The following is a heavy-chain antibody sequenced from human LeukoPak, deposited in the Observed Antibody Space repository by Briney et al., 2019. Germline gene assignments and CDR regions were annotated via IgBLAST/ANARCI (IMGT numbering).Heavy chain of an antibody. CDR2: ISYDGSNK. J-gene: IGHJ3*02. V-gene: IGHV3-30*03. CDR1: GFTFGSYG. CDR3: AREGNDYGDYGYAFDI. Sequence: GGSLRLSCAASGFTFGSYGMHWVRQAPGKGLEWVAVISYDGSNKYYADSVKGRFTISRDNSKNTLYLQMNSLRAEDTAVYYCAREGNDYGDYGYAFDIWGQGTMVTVSS. D-gene: IGHD4-17*01.